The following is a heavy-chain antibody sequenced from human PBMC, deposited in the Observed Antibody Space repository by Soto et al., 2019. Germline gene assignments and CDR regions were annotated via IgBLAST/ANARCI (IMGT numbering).Heavy chain of an antibody. CDR3: ARFGALAPAGTGSES. CDR1: GGSISSGDYY. J-gene: IGHJ5*02. Sequence: SETLSLTCTVSGGSISSGDYYWSWILHHPGKGLEWIGYIYDSVSTSYNPSLKSRVTISVDTSKNHFSLKLSSVTAADTAVYYCARFGALAPAGTGSESWGQETLVTSSS. V-gene: IGHV4-31*03. CDR2: IYDSVST. D-gene: IGHD6-13*01.